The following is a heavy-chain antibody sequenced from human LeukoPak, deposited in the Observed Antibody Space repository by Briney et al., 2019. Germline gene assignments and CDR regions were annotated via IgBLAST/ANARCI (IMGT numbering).Heavy chain of an antibody. CDR2: INHSGST. Sequence: SSETLSLTCAVYGGSFSGYYWSWIRQPPGKGLEWIGEINHSGSTNYNPSLKSRVTISVDTSKNQFSLKLSSVTAADTAVYYCARARVGGARNFDYWGQGTLVTVSS. V-gene: IGHV4-34*01. CDR1: GGSFSGYY. D-gene: IGHD1-26*01. CDR3: ARARVGGARNFDY. J-gene: IGHJ4*02.